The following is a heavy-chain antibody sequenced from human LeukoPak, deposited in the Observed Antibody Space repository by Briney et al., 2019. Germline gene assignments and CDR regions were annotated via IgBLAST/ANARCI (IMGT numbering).Heavy chain of an antibody. V-gene: IGHV3-9*03. CDR2: ISWNSGSI. CDR1: GFTFDDYA. D-gene: IGHD6-13*01. CDR3: AKDGIPGYSRSITLHRAFDI. Sequence: AGGSLRLSCAASGFTFDDYAKHWVRQAPGKGLERVSGISWNSGSIGYADSVKGRFTISRDNAKNSLYLQMNSLRAEDMALYYCAKDGIPGYSRSITLHRAFDIWGQGTMVTVSS. J-gene: IGHJ3*02.